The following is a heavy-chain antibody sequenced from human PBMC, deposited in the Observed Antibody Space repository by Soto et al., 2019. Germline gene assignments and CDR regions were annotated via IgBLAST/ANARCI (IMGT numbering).Heavy chain of an antibody. J-gene: IGHJ4*02. CDR2: INAGNGNT. V-gene: IGHV1-3*01. CDR1: GYTFTSYA. D-gene: IGHD6-13*01. Sequence: QVQLVQSGAEVKKPGASVKVSCKASGYTFTSYAMHWVRQAPGQRLEWMGWINAGNGNTKYSQKFQGRVTITRDTSASTAYMELSSLRSEDTAVYYCARDPAGMLALGDCWGQGTLVTVSS. CDR3: ARDPAGMLALGDC.